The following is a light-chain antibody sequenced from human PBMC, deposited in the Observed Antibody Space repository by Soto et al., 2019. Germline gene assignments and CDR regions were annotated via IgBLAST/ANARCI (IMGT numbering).Light chain of an antibody. CDR3: ASWDDSLYGVI. V-gene: IGLV1-44*01. J-gene: IGLJ2*01. CDR1: SSNIGSNY. CDR2: SNH. Sequence: QAVVTQPPSASGTPGQRVTISCSGSSSNIGSNYVYWYQQLPGTAPKLLIYSNHQRPSGVPDRFSGSKSGTSASLAISGLQSEDEANYYCASWDDSLYGVIFGGGTKLTVL.